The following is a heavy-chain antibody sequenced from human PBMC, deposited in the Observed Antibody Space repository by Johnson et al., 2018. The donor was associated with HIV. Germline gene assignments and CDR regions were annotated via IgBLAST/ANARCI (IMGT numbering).Heavy chain of an antibody. Sequence: VQLVESGGGLVQPGGSLRLSCAASGFTFSSYWMHWVRQAPGKGLVWVSRINSDGGSTAYADSVKGRFTISRDNSKNTLYLQMNSLRPEDTGLYYCAKDIASGYTNGGTLDIWGQGTMVTVSS. J-gene: IGHJ3*02. CDR1: GFTFSSYW. V-gene: IGHV3-74*03. D-gene: IGHD6-19*01. CDR3: AKDIASGYTNGGTLDI. CDR2: INSDGGST.